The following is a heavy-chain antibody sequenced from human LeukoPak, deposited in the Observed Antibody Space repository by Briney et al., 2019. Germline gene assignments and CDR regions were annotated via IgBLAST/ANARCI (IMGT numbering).Heavy chain of an antibody. CDR3: ARDEQADSTPDVMDV. D-gene: IGHD2-15*01. V-gene: IGHV3-21*01. J-gene: IGHJ6*02. Sequence: GGSLRLSCAASGFTFSSYSMNWVRQAPGKRLEWVSSISSSSSYIYYADSVKGRFTISRDNAKNSLYLQMNSLRAEDTAVYYCARDEQADSTPDVMDVWGQGTTVTVSS. CDR1: GFTFSSYS. CDR2: ISSSSSYI.